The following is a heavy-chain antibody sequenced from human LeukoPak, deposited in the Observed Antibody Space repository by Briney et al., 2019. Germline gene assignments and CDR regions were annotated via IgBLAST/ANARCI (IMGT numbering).Heavy chain of an antibody. Sequence: PGGSLRLSCADSGYTFSRYSINSVRQAPGKGLEWVSYISSSSATIYYADSVKGRFTISRDNAKNSLYLRMNNLRAEDTSVYYWARCEYYFDYGGQGTLVTVSS. J-gene: IGHJ4*02. CDR1: GYTFSRYS. V-gene: IGHV3-48*04. CDR3: ARCEYYFDY. CDR2: ISSSSATI.